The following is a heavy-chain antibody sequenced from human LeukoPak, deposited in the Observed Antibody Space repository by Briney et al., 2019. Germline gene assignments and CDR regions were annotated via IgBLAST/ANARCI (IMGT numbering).Heavy chain of an antibody. CDR3: ARGRSITLLRGVAMSDGFDI. CDR2: IWYDGTNK. V-gene: IGHV3-33*01. D-gene: IGHD3-10*01. CDR1: GFTFSSFG. Sequence: PGGSLRLSCAASGFTFSSFGMHWVRQAPGKGLEWVAVIWYDGTNKYYADSVKGRFTISRDNAKNLLFLQMNGLRAEDTALYYCARGRSITLLRGVAMSDGFDIWGHGAMVAVSS. J-gene: IGHJ3*02.